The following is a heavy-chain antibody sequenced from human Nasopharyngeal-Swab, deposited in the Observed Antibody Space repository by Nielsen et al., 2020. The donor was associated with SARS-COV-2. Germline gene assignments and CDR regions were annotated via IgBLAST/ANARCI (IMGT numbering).Heavy chain of an antibody. CDR3: AREGGNWFDP. CDR1: GFTFSAHY. Sequence: GESLKISCAASGFTFSAHYMHWVRQAPGKGLEWVAVISYDGSNKYYADSVKGRFTISRNNSKNTLYLQMNSLRAEDTAVYYCAREGGNWFDPWGQGTLVTVSS. J-gene: IGHJ5*02. CDR2: ISYDGSNK. D-gene: IGHD1-26*01. V-gene: IGHV3-30*03.